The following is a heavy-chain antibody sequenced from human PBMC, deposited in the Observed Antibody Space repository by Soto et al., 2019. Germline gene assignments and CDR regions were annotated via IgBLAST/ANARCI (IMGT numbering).Heavy chain of an antibody. J-gene: IGHJ3*02. Sequence: GGSLRLSCTASGFTFGDYAMSWFRQAPGKGLEWVGFIKSKAKGGTTEFAASVKGRFTISRDDSKNIAYLQMNSLKTEDTAVNYCARDRDIVQVPDIWGQGTMVTVSS. CDR1: GFTFGDYA. CDR3: ARDRDIVQVPDI. CDR2: IKSKAKGGTT. V-gene: IGHV3-49*03. D-gene: IGHD2-8*02.